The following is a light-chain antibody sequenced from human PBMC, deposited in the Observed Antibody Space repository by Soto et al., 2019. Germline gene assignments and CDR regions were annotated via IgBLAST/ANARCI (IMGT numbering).Light chain of an antibody. CDR1: SSDVGAYNY. CDR2: EVT. CDR3: SSFASSNTWV. J-gene: IGLJ3*02. Sequence: QSALTQPPSASGSPGQSVTISCTGTSSDVGAYNYVSWYQQHAGKAPKLVIYEVTKRPSGVPDRFSGSKSANTASLTVSGLQAEDEAYDYCSSFASSNTWVFGGGTKLTVL. V-gene: IGLV2-8*01.